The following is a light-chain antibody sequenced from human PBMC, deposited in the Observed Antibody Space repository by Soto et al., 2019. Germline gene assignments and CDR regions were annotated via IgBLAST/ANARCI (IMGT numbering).Light chain of an antibody. CDR1: QSVFSNY. CDR3: QQYGNSPRVT. V-gene: IGKV3-20*01. Sequence: EIVLTQSPGTLSLSTGEIATLSCRASQSVFSNYLAWYQQKHGQAPRFLIHDASTRATGIPDRFSGSGSGTDFTLTISRLEPEDFAVYYCQQYGNSPRVTFGQGTRLEIK. CDR2: DAS. J-gene: IGKJ5*01.